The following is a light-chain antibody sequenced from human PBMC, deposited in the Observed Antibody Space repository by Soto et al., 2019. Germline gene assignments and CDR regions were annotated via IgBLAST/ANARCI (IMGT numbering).Light chain of an antibody. Sequence: EIVMTQSPATLSVSPGERATLSCRASQSVSNYLAWYQQKPGQAPRLLIYGASTWATGIPARFSGGGSETDFTLTISSLQSEDFAVYYCQQYHNWPPLTFGGGTKVEIK. CDR2: GAS. V-gene: IGKV3-15*01. CDR1: QSVSNY. J-gene: IGKJ4*01. CDR3: QQYHNWPPLT.